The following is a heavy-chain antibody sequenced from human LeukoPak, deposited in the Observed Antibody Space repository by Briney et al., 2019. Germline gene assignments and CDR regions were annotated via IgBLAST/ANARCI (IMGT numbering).Heavy chain of an antibody. CDR2: IYYSGST. D-gene: IGHD3-22*01. CDR1: GGSISSYY. Sequence: SETLSLTCTVSGGSISSYYWSWIRQPPGKGLEWIGYIYYSGSTNYNPPLKSRVTISVDTSKNQFSLKLSSVTAADTAVYYCARRNYYDSEWAFDIWGQGTMVTVSS. V-gene: IGHV4-59*01. J-gene: IGHJ3*02. CDR3: ARRNYYDSEWAFDI.